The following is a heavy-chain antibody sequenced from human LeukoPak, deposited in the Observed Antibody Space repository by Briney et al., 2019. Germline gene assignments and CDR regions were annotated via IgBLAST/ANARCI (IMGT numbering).Heavy chain of an antibody. J-gene: IGHJ4*02. Sequence: SETLSLTCTVSGGSISSSSYYWGWIRQPPGKGLEWIGSIYYSGSTYYNPSLKSRVTISVDTSKNQFSLKLSSVTAADTAVYYCARDYDFWSGYPFFDYWGQGTLVTVSS. CDR3: ARDYDFWSGYPFFDY. CDR1: GGSISSSSYY. D-gene: IGHD3-3*01. V-gene: IGHV4-39*02. CDR2: IYYSGST.